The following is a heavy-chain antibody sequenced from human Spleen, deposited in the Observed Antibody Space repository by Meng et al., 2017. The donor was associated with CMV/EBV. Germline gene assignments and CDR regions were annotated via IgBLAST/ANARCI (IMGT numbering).Heavy chain of an antibody. V-gene: IGHV3-33*01. D-gene: IGHD2-2*01. CDR1: GFTFSSYG. Sequence: GESLKISCAASGFTFSSYGMHWVRQAPGKGLEWVAVIWYDGSNKYYADSVKGRFTISRDNSRNSLYLQMGSLRAEDTAVYYCARGHCSSTKCYGLGPFGMNVWGQGTTVTVSS. CDR2: IWYDGSNK. CDR3: ARGHCSSTKCYGLGPFGMNV. J-gene: IGHJ6*02.